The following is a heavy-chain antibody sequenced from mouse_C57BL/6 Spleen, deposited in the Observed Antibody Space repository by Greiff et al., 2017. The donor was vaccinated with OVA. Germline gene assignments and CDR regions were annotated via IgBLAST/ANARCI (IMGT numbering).Heavy chain of an antibody. CDR2: IDPSDSYT. J-gene: IGHJ2*01. D-gene: IGHD2-5*01. V-gene: IGHV1-50*01. CDR3: ARADSNYFYFDY. Sequence: QVQLQQPGAELVKPGASVKLSCKASGYTFTSYWMQWVKQRPGQGLEWIGEIDPSDSYTNYNQKFKGKATLTVDTSSSTAYMQLSSLTSEYSAVYYCARADSNYFYFDYWGQGTTLTVSS. CDR1: GYTFTSYW.